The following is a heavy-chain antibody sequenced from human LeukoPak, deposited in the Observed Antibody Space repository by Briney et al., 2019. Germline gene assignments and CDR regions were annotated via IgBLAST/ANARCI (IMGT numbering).Heavy chain of an antibody. D-gene: IGHD4-23*01. V-gene: IGHV1-8*01. J-gene: IGHJ6*02. CDR2: MNPNSGNT. Sequence: SVKVSCKASGYTFTSYDINWVRQATGQGLEWMGWMNPNSGNTGYAQKFQGRVTMTRNTSISTAYMELSSLRSEDAAVYYCARESRYGGNSGNYYYGMDVWGQGTTVTVSS. CDR3: ARESRYGGNSGNYYYGMDV. CDR1: GYTFTSYD.